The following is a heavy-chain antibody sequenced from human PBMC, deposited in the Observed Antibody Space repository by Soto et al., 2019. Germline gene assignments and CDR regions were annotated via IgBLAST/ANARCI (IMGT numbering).Heavy chain of an antibody. Sequence: ASVKVSSKASGSTFTSCYINRVRQATGQGREGMGWMNPKSGNTFYAQKFQGRVTMTRNTSIRTDYMELSSLRSKDTAVYHWARPLGLVHDDPTCDYWGQGTRGSVAS. CDR2: MNPKSGNT. D-gene: IGHD6-19*01. J-gene: IGHJ4*02. CDR3: ARPLGLVHDDPTCDY. V-gene: IGHV1-8*01. CDR1: GSTFTSCY.